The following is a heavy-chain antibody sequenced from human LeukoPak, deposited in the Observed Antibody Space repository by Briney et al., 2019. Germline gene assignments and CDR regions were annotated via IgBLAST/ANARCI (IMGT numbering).Heavy chain of an antibody. CDR1: GFTFSYYT. V-gene: IGHV3-30-3*01. Sequence: GGSLRLSCAASGFTFSYYTMHWVRQAPGKGLEPVAVISYDGSNKYYADSVKGRFTISRDNSKNTLYLQMNSLRAEDTAVYYCARVLNYYDSSGYYFSYWGQGTLVTVSS. J-gene: IGHJ4*02. CDR3: ARVLNYYDSSGYYFSY. CDR2: ISYDGSNK. D-gene: IGHD3-22*01.